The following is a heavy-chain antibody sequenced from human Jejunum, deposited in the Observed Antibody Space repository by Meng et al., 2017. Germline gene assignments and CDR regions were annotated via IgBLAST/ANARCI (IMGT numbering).Heavy chain of an antibody. Sequence: VGLWGSGGGLVRPGGCLRLSCAASGFTFSSYWMHWVRQAPGKGLVWVSRINSDGSSTSYEGSVKGRFTISRDNAKNTLYLQMNGLRVEDTGVYYCARVVSEGGATDRHFDNWGQGTLVTVSS. CDR2: INSDGSST. J-gene: IGHJ4*02. D-gene: IGHD1-26*01. CDR1: GFTFSSYW. V-gene: IGHV3-74*01. CDR3: ARVVSEGGATDRHFDN.